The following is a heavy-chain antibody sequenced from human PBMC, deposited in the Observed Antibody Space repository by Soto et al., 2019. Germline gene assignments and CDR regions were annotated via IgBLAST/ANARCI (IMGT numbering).Heavy chain of an antibody. J-gene: IGHJ6*02. CDR1: GFTLSSYW. D-gene: IGHD6-13*01. V-gene: IGHV3-7*05. CDR2: IKQDGSEK. CDR3: AREYGSSYSPRYYGMDV. Sequence: EVQLVESGGGLVQPGGSLRLSCAASGFTLSSYWMSWVRQAPGKGLEWVANIKQDGSEKYYVDSVKGRSTISRDTAKSSLYLQLNSLRAEDTGVYYCAREYGSSYSPRYYGMDVWGQGTTVTVSS.